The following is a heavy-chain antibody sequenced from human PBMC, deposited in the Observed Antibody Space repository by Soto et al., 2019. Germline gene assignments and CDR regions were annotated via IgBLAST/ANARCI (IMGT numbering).Heavy chain of an antibody. CDR3: ARQQDYFDSSGYYLSEYYYGMDV. CDR2: FDPSDSYT. V-gene: IGHV5-10-1*01. J-gene: IGHJ6*02. Sequence: PGESLKISCKDSGYSFTSYWISWVRQMPGKGLEWMGRFDPSDSYTNYSPSFQGHVTISADKSISTAYLQWSSLKASDTAVYYCARQQDYFDSSGYYLSEYYYGMDVWGQGTTVTVSS. D-gene: IGHD3-22*01. CDR1: GYSFTSYW.